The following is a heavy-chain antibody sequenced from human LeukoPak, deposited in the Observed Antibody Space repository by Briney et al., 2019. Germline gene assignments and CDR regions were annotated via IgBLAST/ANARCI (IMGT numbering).Heavy chain of an antibody. CDR3: ARGAGGTPYYFDY. Sequence: SETLSLTCTVSGGSISSYYWSWIRQPPGKGLEWIGYIYYSGSTNYNPSLKSRVTISVDTSKNQFSLKLSSVTAADTAVYYCARGAGGTPYYFDYWGQGTLVTVSS. CDR2: IYYSGST. CDR1: GGSISSYY. D-gene: IGHD1-26*01. J-gene: IGHJ4*02. V-gene: IGHV4-59*01.